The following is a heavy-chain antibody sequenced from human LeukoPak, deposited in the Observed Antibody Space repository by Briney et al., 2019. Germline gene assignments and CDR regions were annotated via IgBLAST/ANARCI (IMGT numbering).Heavy chain of an antibody. D-gene: IGHD1-1*01. Sequence: SVKVSCKASGFTFTSSAVQWVRQARGQRLEWIGWIVVGSGNTNYAQKFRERVTITRDMSTSTAYMELSSLRSEDTAVYYCAALNPKLKDYYFDYWGQGTLVTVSS. CDR1: GFTFTSSA. CDR3: AALNPKLKDYYFDY. V-gene: IGHV1-58*01. J-gene: IGHJ4*02. CDR2: IVVGSGNT.